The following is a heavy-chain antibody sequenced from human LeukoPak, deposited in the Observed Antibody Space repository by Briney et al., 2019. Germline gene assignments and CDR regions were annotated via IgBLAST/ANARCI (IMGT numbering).Heavy chain of an antibody. CDR2: VYYTGNT. J-gene: IGHJ4*02. V-gene: IGHV4-39*07. CDR3: ARDPHHDDDADEGFDY. D-gene: IGHD3-16*01. CDR1: GVSIRSTLYY. Sequence: SETLSLTCAVSGVSIRSTLYYWAWVRQPPGKGLEWIGNVYYTGNTYYNPSLKSRVTISVDTSKNQFSLTLSAVTAADTAIYYCARDPHHDDDADEGFDYWGQGTLVTVSS.